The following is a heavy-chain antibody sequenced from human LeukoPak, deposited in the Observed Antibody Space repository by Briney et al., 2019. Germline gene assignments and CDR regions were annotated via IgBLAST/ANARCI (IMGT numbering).Heavy chain of an antibody. CDR3: ARPKTYYYGSGSRGWYFDL. J-gene: IGHJ2*01. D-gene: IGHD3-10*01. Sequence: GGSLRLSCAASGFTFSSYDMHWVRHATGKGLEWVSAIGTAGDTYYPGSVKGRFTISRENAKNSLYLQMNSLRAGDTAVYYCARPKTYYYGSGSRGWYFDLWGRGTLVTVSS. CDR1: GFTFSSYD. CDR2: IGTAGDT. V-gene: IGHV3-13*01.